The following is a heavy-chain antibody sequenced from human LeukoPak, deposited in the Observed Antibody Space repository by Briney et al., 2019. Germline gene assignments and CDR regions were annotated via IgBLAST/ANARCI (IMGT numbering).Heavy chain of an antibody. Sequence: SETLSLTCTVSGGSISSYYWSWIRQPPGKGLEWFGYIYYSGSTNYNPSLKSRVTISVDTSKNQFSLKLSSVTAADTAVYYCARALGIAAAGTNYYYGTDVWGQGTTVTVSS. D-gene: IGHD6-13*01. V-gene: IGHV4-59*01. CDR3: ARALGIAAAGTNYYYGTDV. J-gene: IGHJ6*02. CDR2: IYYSGST. CDR1: GGSISSYY.